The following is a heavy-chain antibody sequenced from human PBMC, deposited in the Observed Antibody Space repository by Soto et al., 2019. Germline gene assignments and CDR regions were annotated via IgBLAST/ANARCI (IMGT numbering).Heavy chain of an antibody. J-gene: IGHJ6*02. CDR3: ASTNTSYCSGGSCYKYYYYGMDV. CDR1: GYSFTSYW. D-gene: IGHD2-15*01. V-gene: IGHV5-51*01. CDR2: IYPGDSDT. Sequence: PGESLKISCKGSGYSFTSYWIGWVRQMPGKGLEWMGIIYPGDSDTRYSPSFQGQVTISADKSISTAYLQWSSLKASDTAMYYCASTNTSYCSGGSCYKYYYYGMDVRGQGTTVTVSS.